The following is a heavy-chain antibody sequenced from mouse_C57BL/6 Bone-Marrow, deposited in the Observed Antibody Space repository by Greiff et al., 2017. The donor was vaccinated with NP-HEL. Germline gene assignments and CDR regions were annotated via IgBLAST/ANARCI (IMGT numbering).Heavy chain of an antibody. CDR1: GYTFTDYT. CDR2: FNLYNGGT. V-gene: IGHV1-18*01. CDR3: ARRGWYFDV. J-gene: IGHJ1*03. Sequence: EVQLQESGPELVKPGASVKMSCKASGYTFTDYTMDWVKQSPGQGLEWIGDFNLYNGGTIYNQKFKGKATLTVDNSSSTAYMELRSLTSEDTAVYYCARRGWYFDVWGTGTTVTVSS.